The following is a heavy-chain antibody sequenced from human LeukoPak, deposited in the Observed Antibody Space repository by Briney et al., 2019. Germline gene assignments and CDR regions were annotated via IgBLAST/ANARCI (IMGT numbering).Heavy chain of an antibody. CDR1: GFTFSSYG. V-gene: IGHV3-30*03. D-gene: IGHD4-17*01. J-gene: IGHJ4*02. CDR3: ARDLGDYGKGLVDY. CDR2: ISYDGSNK. Sequence: PGRSLRLSCAASGFTFSSYGMHWVRQAPGKGLEWVAVISYDGSNKYYADSVKGRFTISRDNSKNTLYLQMNSLRAEDTAVYYCARDLGDYGKGLVDYWGQGTLVTVSS.